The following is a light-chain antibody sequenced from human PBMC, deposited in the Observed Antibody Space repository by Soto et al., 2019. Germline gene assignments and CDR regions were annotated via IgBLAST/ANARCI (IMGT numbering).Light chain of an antibody. CDR3: FSYTSSGTYV. V-gene: IGLV2-14*01. Sequence: SGLTQPASVSWSPGQSITISGTGTSSDVGNYKYVSWYQQHPGKAPKLMIYEVSNRPSGVSNRFSGSKSGNTASLTISGLQAEDETDYYCFSYTSSGTYVFGTGTKVTVL. J-gene: IGLJ1*01. CDR1: SSDVGNYKY. CDR2: EVS.